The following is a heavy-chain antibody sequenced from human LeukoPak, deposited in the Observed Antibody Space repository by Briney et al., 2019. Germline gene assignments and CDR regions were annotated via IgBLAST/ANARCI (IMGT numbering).Heavy chain of an antibody. CDR3: AKCNRLTIFGVAANDY. V-gene: IGHV3-23*01. Sequence: QPGGSLRLSCAASGFTFSSYAMSWVRQAPGKGLEWVSAISGSGGSTYYADSVKGRFTISRDNSKNTLYLQMNSLRAEDTAVYYCAKCNRLTIFGVAANDYWGQGTLVTVSS. CDR2: ISGSGGST. CDR1: GFTFSSYA. D-gene: IGHD3-3*01. J-gene: IGHJ4*02.